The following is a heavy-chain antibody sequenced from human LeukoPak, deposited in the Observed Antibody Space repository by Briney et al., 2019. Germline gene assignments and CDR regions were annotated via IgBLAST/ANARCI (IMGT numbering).Heavy chain of an antibody. CDR3: AKDRSSSTSCSNY. J-gene: IGHJ4*02. V-gene: IGHV3-23*01. Sequence: PGGSLRLSCAASGFTFSNYSLTWVRQAPGKGLEWVSGISGNGGSTSYADSVKGRFTISRDNSKNTLYLQMNSLRAEDTAVYYCAKDRSSSTSCSNYWGQGTLVTVSS. D-gene: IGHD2-2*01. CDR2: ISGNGGST. CDR1: GFTFSNYS.